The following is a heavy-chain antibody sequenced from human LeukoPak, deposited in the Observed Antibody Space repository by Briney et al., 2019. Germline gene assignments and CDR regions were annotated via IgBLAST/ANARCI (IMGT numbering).Heavy chain of an antibody. CDR1: VYTFGRYA. J-gene: IGHJ5*02. Sequence: ASVKVSCKASVYTFGRYAISWVRQAPGQGLEWMGWISSQTSSTDYAQKFRGRITMTTDASTDTAYMELTGLRSDDTAVHFCARVGDYNWNVYRSSYFDPWGQGTLVTVSS. V-gene: IGHV1-18*01. CDR2: ISSQTSST. CDR3: ARVGDYNWNVYRSSYFDP. D-gene: IGHD1-1*01.